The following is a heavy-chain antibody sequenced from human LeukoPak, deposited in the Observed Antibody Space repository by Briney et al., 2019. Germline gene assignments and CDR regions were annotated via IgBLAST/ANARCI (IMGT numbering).Heavy chain of an antibody. CDR1: GYTLTSYA. CDR2: INAGNGNT. D-gene: IGHD3-16*02. J-gene: IGHJ4*02. CDR3: ASSYYVWGSYRPTYYFDY. V-gene: IGHV1-3*01. Sequence: GASVTVSCKASGYTLTSYAMHWVRQAPGQRLEWMGWINAGNGNTKYSHKFQGRVTITRDASESTAYMELSSLRSEDTAVYYCASSYYVWGSYRPTYYFDYWGQGTLVTVSS.